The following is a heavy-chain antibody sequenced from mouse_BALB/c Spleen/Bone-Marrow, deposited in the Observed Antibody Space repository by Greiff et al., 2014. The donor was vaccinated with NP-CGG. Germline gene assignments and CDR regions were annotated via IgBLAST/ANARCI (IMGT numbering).Heavy chain of an antibody. CDR2: IYPGNGDT. CDR3: ARGRGNYGGYFDV. J-gene: IGHJ1*01. Sequence: LQESGAELVKPGASVKVSCKASGYTFTSYNMHWVKQTPGQGLEWIGAIYPGNGDTSYNQKFKGRATLTADKSSSTAYMQLSSLTSEDSAVYYCARGRGNYGGYFDVWGAGTTVTVSS. D-gene: IGHD2-1*01. CDR1: GYTFTSYN. V-gene: IGHV1-12*01.